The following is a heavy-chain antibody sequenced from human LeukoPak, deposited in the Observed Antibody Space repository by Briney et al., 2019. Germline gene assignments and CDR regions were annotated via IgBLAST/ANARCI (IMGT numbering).Heavy chain of an antibody. V-gene: IGHV3-7*03. CDR3: ARVYTGNRWHFDY. D-gene: IGHD2-2*02. Sequence: GVSLRLSCAASGFTFSTYWMSWVRQAPGKGLECVANIKRDGSEEYYVDSVKGRFTIFRDDAKSSLYLQMNSLRAEDTAVYFCARVYTGNRWHFDYWGQGTLVTVSS. CDR1: GFTFSTYW. CDR2: IKRDGSEE. J-gene: IGHJ4*02.